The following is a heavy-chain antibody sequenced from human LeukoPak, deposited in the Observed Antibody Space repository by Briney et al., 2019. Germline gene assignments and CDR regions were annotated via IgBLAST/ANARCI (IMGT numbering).Heavy chain of an antibody. J-gene: IGHJ4*02. V-gene: IGHV4-39*01. CDR1: GGSISSNNYY. CDR3: ARSIVVVVPATYDY. D-gene: IGHD2-15*01. CDR2: ISYSGST. Sequence: SETLSLTCTVSGGSISSNNYYWGWIRQPPGKGLEWIETISYSGSTYYKPSLKSRVTISVDTSKNQFSLKLTSVTAADTAVYYCARSIVVVVPATYDYWGQGSLVTVSS.